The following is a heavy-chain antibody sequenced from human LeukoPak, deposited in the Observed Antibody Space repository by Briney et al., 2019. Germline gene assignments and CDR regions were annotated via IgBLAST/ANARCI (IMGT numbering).Heavy chain of an antibody. V-gene: IGHV3-48*03. CDR1: GFTYSSYE. CDR2: ISSSGSTI. D-gene: IGHD3-3*01. CDR3: ARAPTGYDFWSGGNWFDP. Sequence: GGSLRLSCAASGFTYSSYEMNWVRQAPGKGLEWVSYISSSGSTIYYADSVKGRFTISRDNAKNSLYLQMNSLRAEDTAVYYCARAPTGYDFWSGGNWFDPWGQGTLVTVSS. J-gene: IGHJ5*02.